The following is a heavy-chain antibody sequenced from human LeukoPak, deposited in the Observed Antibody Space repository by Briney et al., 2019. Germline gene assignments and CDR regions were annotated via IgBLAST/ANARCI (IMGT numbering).Heavy chain of an antibody. V-gene: IGHV6-1*01. D-gene: IGHD6-19*01. CDR3: ARGRSSGWSLGSSAATWFDP. CDR2: TYYRSKWFN. CDR1: GDNVSSNSTA. Sequence: SQTLSLTCAISGDNVSSNSTAWNWIRQSPSRGLEWLGRTYYRSKWFNNYAESVKSRITINPDTSKNQFSLQVNSVTPEDTAVYYCARGRSSGWSLGSSAATWFDPWGQGTLVTVSS. J-gene: IGHJ5*02.